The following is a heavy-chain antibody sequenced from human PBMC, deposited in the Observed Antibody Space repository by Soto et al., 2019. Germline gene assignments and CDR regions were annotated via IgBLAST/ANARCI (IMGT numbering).Heavy chain of an antibody. CDR1: GFSFSTYA. J-gene: IGHJ4*02. Sequence: PGGSVRPSCAGFGFSFSTYAMIWVSKGPGKGLEWVSAISSSGDSTYYEASVNARYTISRDNTKNAVYLQMSSLRAEGMGIYYCAKDSFINLRGYDSYWGQGTLVTVSS. V-gene: IGHV3-23*01. D-gene: IGHD5-12*01. CDR3: AKDSFINLRGYDSY. CDR2: ISSSGDST.